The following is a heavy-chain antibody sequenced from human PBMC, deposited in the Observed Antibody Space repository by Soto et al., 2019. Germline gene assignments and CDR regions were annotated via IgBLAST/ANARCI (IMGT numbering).Heavy chain of an antibody. CDR3: ANSGDSGYDSGDDY. CDR1: GFTFSSYG. D-gene: IGHD5-12*01. J-gene: IGHJ4*02. Sequence: GGSLRLSCAASGFTFSSYGMHWVRQAPGKGLEWVAVISYDGSNKYYADSVKGRFTISRDNSKNTLYLQMNSLRAEDTAVYYCANSGDSGYDSGDDYWGQGTLVTVSS. CDR2: ISYDGSNK. V-gene: IGHV3-30*18.